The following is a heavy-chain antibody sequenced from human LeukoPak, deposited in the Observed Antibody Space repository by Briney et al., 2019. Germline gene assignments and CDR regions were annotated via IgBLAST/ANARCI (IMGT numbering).Heavy chain of an antibody. CDR3: AKSGRGNYYYYMDV. D-gene: IGHD1-26*01. Sequence: GGSLRLSCAVSGFSVSGYWMTWVRQAPGKGLEWVANIKQDGSEKNYVDSVKGRFTISRDNSKNTLYLQMNSLRAEDTAVYYCAKSGRGNYYYYMDVWGKGTTVTVSS. J-gene: IGHJ6*03. CDR2: IKQDGSEK. V-gene: IGHV3-7*01. CDR1: GFSVSGYW.